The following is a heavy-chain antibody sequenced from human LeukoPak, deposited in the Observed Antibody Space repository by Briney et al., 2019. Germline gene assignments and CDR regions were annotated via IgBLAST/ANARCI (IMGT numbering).Heavy chain of an antibody. V-gene: IGHV4-38-2*02. D-gene: IGHD3-10*01. CDR2: IYHSGST. J-gene: IGHJ4*02. Sequence: SETLSLTCTVSGYSISSGYYWGWIRQPPGKGLEWIGSIYHSGSTYYNPSLKSRVTISVDTSKNQSSLKLSSVTAADTAVYYCASRITMVRVVREFDYWGQGTLVTVSS. CDR1: GYSISSGYY. CDR3: ASRITMVRVVREFDY.